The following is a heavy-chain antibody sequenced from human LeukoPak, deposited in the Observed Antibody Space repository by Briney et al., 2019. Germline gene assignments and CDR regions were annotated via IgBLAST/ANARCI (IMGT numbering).Heavy chain of an antibody. V-gene: IGHV3-11*03. CDR2: ISDIGSKT. D-gene: IGHD6-13*01. Sequence: PGGSLRLSCGASGFIFSDHYMNWVRQAPGKGLEWVSYISDIGSKTNYAESVKGRFTISRDNAKNSLSLHMNSLRAEDTAVYYCAAAAGYRFDIWGQGTMATVSS. J-gene: IGHJ3*02. CDR1: GFIFSDHY. CDR3: AAAAGYRFDI.